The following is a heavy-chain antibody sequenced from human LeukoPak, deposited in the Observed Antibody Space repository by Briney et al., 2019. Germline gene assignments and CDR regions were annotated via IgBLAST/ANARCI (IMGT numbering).Heavy chain of an antibody. CDR2: ISSSSSYI. Sequence: PGGSLRLSCAASGFTFSSYWMSWVRQAPGKGLEWVSSISSSSSYIYYADSVKGRFTISRDNAKNSLYLQMNSLRAEDTAVYYCARGVVRMSRAFDIWGQGTMVTVSS. CDR1: GFTFSSYW. J-gene: IGHJ3*02. CDR3: ARGVVRMSRAFDI. V-gene: IGHV3-21*01. D-gene: IGHD6-6*01.